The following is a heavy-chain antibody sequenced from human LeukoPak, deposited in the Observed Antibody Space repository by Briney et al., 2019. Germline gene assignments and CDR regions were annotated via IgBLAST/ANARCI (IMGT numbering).Heavy chain of an antibody. V-gene: IGHV4-30-4*01. J-gene: IGHJ4*02. D-gene: IGHD6-19*01. Sequence: SETLFLTCTVSGGSISSGDYYWSWIRQPPGKGLEWIGYIYYSGSTYYNPSLKSRVTISVDTSKNQFSLKLSSVTAADTAVYYCATDSAVAGRPFDYWGQGTLVTVSS. CDR1: GGSISSGDYY. CDR3: ATDSAVAGRPFDY. CDR2: IYYSGST.